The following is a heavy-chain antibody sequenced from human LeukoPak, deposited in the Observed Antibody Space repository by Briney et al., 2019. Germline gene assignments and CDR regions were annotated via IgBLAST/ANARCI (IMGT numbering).Heavy chain of an antibody. V-gene: IGHV3-74*01. J-gene: IGHJ4*02. Sequence: GGSLRLSCAASGFTFSNYWMHWVRQAPGKGLVWVSRINSDGSTTDYADSVKGRFTISRDNAKNTLYLQMDSLRAEDTAVYYCAKANDYGDYKAPRDYWGQGTLVTVSS. CDR2: INSDGSTT. CDR3: AKANDYGDYKAPRDY. CDR1: GFTFSNYW. D-gene: IGHD4-17*01.